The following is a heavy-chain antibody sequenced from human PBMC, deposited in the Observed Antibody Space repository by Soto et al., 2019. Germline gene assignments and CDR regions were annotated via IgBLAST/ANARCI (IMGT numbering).Heavy chain of an antibody. CDR2: ISYDGRIE. CDR1: GFTFSNYG. J-gene: IGHJ4*02. CDR3: GRDWVWFGAHPIDN. D-gene: IGHD3-10*01. Sequence: QVQLVESGGGVVQPGRSLRLSCAASGFTFSNYGMHWVRQAPGKGLDWVAVISYDGRIEYYSESVKGRFTMSRDNSENTVYLQMNSLRTEDTAVYFCGRDWVWFGAHPIDNWGQGTRVTVSS. V-gene: IGHV3-30*03.